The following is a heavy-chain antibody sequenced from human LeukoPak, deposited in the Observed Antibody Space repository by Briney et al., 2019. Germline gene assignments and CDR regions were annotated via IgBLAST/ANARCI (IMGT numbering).Heavy chain of an antibody. CDR2: IYYSGST. J-gene: IGHJ5*02. CDR1: GGSVSSSGSY. Sequence: SETLSLTCTVSGGSVSSSGSYWSWIRQPPGKGLEWFAYIYYSGSTTYNPSLKSRVIICVDTSKNQFSLRLSSVTAADTAVYYCARSNSFYYDSWGQGTLVTVSS. CDR3: ARSNSFYYDS. V-gene: IGHV4-61*08. D-gene: IGHD3-16*01.